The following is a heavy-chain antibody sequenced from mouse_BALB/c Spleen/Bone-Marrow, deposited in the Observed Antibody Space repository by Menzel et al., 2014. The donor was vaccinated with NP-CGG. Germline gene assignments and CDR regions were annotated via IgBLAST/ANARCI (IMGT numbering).Heavy chain of an antibody. Sequence: EVNLVESGGGSAQPGDSLRLSCATSGFTFSDFYAEWVRQPPGKRLEWIATSRNRAKYYTTEYSASVKGRIIVSRDTSQSVLYLQMNALSAEDTAIYYCARDVGYGNYFVYWGQGTLVTVSA. CDR1: GFTFSDFY. D-gene: IGHD2-10*02. CDR2: SRNRAKYYTT. CDR3: ARDVGYGNYFVY. V-gene: IGHV7-1*02. J-gene: IGHJ3*01.